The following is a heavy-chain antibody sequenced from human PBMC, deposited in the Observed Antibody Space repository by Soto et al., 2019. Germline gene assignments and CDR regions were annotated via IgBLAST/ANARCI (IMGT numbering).Heavy chain of an antibody. D-gene: IGHD7-27*01. J-gene: IGHJ1*01. Sequence: QVQLQESGPGLVKPSQTLSLTCTVSGGSISSGGYSWSWIRQSPGKGLEWIGHNYDAGSTYNLCNPPSLTIRLAITLASSITQFFLSPSSGTAANPAVNDSARGPSGDKVDHWGDSTPVTVSS. CDR3: ARGPSGDKVDH. CDR2: NYDAGST. V-gene: IGHV4-30-4*01. CDR1: GGSISSGGYS.